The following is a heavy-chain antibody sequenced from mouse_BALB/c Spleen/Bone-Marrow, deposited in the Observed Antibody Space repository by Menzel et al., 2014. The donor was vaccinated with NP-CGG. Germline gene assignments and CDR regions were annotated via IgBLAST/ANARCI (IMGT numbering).Heavy chain of an antibody. CDR1: GYSFTSYW. D-gene: IGHD1-1*01. Sequence: EVQLQQSGTVLARPGASVKMSCKASGYSFTSYWMHWVKERPGQGLEWIGATYPGNSDTSYNQKFKGKAKLTAVTSASTAYMELSSLTNEDSAVYYCARGLRWCFDVWGAGTTVTVSS. CDR2: TYPGNSDT. J-gene: IGHJ1*01. V-gene: IGHV1-5*01. CDR3: ARGLRWCFDV.